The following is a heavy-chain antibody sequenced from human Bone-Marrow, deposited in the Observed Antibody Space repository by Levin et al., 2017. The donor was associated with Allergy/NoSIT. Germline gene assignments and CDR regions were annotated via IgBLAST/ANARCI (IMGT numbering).Heavy chain of an antibody. CDR3: ARDPGTYYYDKSNSS. CDR1: GFTFSDCN. D-gene: IGHD3-22*01. J-gene: IGHJ5*02. V-gene: IGHV3-48*01. CDR2: ISSTSSII. Sequence: GESLKISCSASGFTFSDCNMNWFRQAPGKGLEWIAYISSTSSIIFYADSVKGRFTISRDNGKNSLHLQMNSLRAEDTAVYYCARDPGTYYYDKSNSSWGQGTLVAVSS.